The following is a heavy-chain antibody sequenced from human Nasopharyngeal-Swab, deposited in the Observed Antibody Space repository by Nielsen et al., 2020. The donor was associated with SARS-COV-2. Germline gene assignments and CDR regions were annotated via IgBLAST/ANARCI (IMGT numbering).Heavy chain of an antibody. CDR1: GFTFSIYS. CDR2: ISSSSSTI. V-gene: IGHV3-48*04. D-gene: IGHD2-2*01. Sequence: GESLKISCAASGFTFSIYSMNWVRQAPGKGLEWVAYISSSSSTIYYADSVKGRFTISRDNAKNSLYLQMNSLRAEDTAVYYCARRPAAHYMDVWGKGTTVTVSS. J-gene: IGHJ6*03. CDR3: ARRPAAHYMDV.